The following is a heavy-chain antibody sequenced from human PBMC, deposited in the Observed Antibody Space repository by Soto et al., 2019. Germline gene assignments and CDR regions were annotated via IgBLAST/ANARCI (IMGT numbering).Heavy chain of an antibody. J-gene: IGHJ6*02. CDR1: GYSFTNYW. D-gene: IGHD6-6*01. V-gene: IGHV5-10-1*01. Sequence: PGESLKISCKGSGYSFTNYWISWVRQMPGKGLEWMGRIDPTDSYTNYNPSFQGHVTLSADKSISTAYLQWSSLKASDTAMYYCARIAARAPYYGMDVWGQGTTVTVSS. CDR3: ARIAARAPYYGMDV. CDR2: IDPTDSYT.